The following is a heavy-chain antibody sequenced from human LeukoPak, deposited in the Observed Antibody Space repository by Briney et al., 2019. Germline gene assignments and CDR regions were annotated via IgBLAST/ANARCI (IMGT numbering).Heavy chain of an antibody. V-gene: IGHV3-30-3*01. J-gene: IGHJ4*02. Sequence: GGPLRLSCAASGFTVSSNYMSWVRQAPGKGLEWVAVISYDGSNKYYADSVKGRFTISRDNSKNTLYLQMNSLRAEDTAVYYCARETSYSSFDYWGQGTLVTVSS. CDR3: ARETSYSSFDY. CDR1: GFTVSSNY. D-gene: IGHD6-19*01. CDR2: ISYDGSNK.